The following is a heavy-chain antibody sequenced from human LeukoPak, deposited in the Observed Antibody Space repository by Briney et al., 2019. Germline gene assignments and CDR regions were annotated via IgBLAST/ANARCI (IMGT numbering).Heavy chain of an antibody. CDR1: GGSFSGYY. Sequence: PSETLSLTCAVYGGSFSGYYWSWIRQPPGKGLEWIGEINHSGSTNYNPSLKSRVTISVDTSKNQFSLKLSSVTAADTAVYYCARGLGYYYGSGTSWGQGTLVTVSS. V-gene: IGHV4-34*01. J-gene: IGHJ4*02. D-gene: IGHD3-10*01. CDR2: INHSGST. CDR3: ARGLGYYYGSGTS.